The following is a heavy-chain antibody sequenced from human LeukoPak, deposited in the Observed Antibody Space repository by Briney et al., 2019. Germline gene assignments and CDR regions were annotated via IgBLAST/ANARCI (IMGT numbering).Heavy chain of an antibody. CDR3: ARSRNHGRYCSSTSCQQQAEYFQH. CDR1: GFTFSSYA. D-gene: IGHD2-2*01. Sequence: GSLRLSCAASGFTFSSYAMHWVRQAPGKGLEWVAVISYDGSNKYYADSVKGRFTISRDNSKNTLYLQMNSLRAEDTAVYYCARSRNHGRYCSSTSCQQQAEYFQHWGQGTLVTVSS. J-gene: IGHJ1*01. V-gene: IGHV3-30-3*01. CDR2: ISYDGSNK.